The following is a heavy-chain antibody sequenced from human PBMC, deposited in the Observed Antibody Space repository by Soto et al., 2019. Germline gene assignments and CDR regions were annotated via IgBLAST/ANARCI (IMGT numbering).Heavy chain of an antibody. CDR3: ARGGGVYYFDY. D-gene: IGHD2-8*02. CDR1: SGSINNVYW. V-gene: IGHV4-61*01. CDR2: IYYSGIT. Sequence: PSETLSLTCAVSSGSINNVYWWSWVRQSPGKGLEWIGYIYYSGITDYNPSLKSRVTISVDTSKSQFSLKLSSVTAADTAVYYCARGGGVYYFDYWGQGTLVTVSS. J-gene: IGHJ4*02.